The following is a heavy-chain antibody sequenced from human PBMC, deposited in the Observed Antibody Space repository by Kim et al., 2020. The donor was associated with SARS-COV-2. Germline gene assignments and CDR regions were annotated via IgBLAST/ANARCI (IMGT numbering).Heavy chain of an antibody. J-gene: IGHJ4*02. D-gene: IGHD6-13*01. V-gene: IGHV3-7*03. Sequence: GGSLRLSCAASGFTFSSYWMSWVRQAPGKGLEWVANIKQDGSETYYVDSVKGRFTISRDNAKNSLYLQMNSLRAEDTAVYYCTRGSSSWSDSDYWGQGTLVTVSS. CDR3: TRGSSSWSDSDY. CDR2: IKQDGSET. CDR1: GFTFSSYW.